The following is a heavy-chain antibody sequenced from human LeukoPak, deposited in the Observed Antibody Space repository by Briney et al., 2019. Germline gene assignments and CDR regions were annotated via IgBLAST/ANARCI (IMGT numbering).Heavy chain of an antibody. CDR2: MYRVGST. CDR1: GFTVSTNY. J-gene: IGHJ4*02. Sequence: GGSLRLSCAASGFTVSTNYMSWVRQAPGKGLEWVSVMYRVGSTYYADSVKGRFTISRDDSENTLFLQMNSLTAEDTAFYFCARTIPYGSGRQRPRKYYFDYWGQGTLVTVSS. V-gene: IGHV3-53*01. CDR3: ARTIPYGSGRQRPRKYYFDY. D-gene: IGHD3-10*01.